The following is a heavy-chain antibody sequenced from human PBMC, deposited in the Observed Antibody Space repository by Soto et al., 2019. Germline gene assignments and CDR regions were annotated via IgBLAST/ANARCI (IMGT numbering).Heavy chain of an antibody. CDR1: GYTFTSYG. D-gene: IGHD3-22*01. CDR2: ISAYNGNT. V-gene: IGHV1-18*04. J-gene: IGHJ4*02. Sequence: ASVKVSCKASGYTFTSYGISWVRQAPGQGLEWMGWISAYNGNTNYAQKLQGRVTMTTDTSTSTAYMELRSVRSDDTAVYYSARPVRGYYASSGYYPFDYLGQGTLVTVSS. CDR3: ARPVRGYYASSGYYPFDY.